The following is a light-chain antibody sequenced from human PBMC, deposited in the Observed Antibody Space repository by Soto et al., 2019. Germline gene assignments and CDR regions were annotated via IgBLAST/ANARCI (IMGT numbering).Light chain of an antibody. V-gene: IGKV1-39*01. CDR2: AAS. J-gene: IGKJ1*01. CDR3: QQSYSSPPT. Sequence: DIQMTQSPSSLSASVGDRVTITCRASQRISTYLNWYQQKPGKAPKLLIYAASSLHSGVPSRFSGSGSGTDFTLTFSSLQPEDFASYYCQQSYSSPPTFGQGTKVEIK. CDR1: QRISTY.